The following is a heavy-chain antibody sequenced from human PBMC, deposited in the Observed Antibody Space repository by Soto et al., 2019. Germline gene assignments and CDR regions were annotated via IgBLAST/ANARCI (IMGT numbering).Heavy chain of an antibody. V-gene: IGHV3-23*01. CDR1: GFTFSSYA. J-gene: IGHJ3*02. CDR2: ISGSGST. Sequence: PGGSLRLSCAASGFTFSSYAISWVRQAPGKGLEWVSAISGSGSTYYADSVKGRFTISRDNSKNTLYLQMNSLRAEDTAVYYCAAYGTDAFDIWGQGTMVTVSS. D-gene: IGHD2-21*01. CDR3: AAYGTDAFDI.